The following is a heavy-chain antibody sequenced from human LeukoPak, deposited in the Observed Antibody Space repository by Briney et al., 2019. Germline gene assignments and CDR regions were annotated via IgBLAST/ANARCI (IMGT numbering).Heavy chain of an antibody. D-gene: IGHD2-21*02. CDR2: IWYDGSNK. CDR1: GSTFSSYG. V-gene: IGHV3-33*06. CDR3: AKDGCGGDCYPYYFDY. J-gene: IGHJ4*02. Sequence: GGSLRLSXAASGSTFSSYGMHWVRQAPGKGLEWVAVIWYDGSNKYYADSVKGRFTISRDNSKNTLYLQMNSLRAEDTAVYYCAKDGCGGDCYPYYFDYWGQGTLVTVSS.